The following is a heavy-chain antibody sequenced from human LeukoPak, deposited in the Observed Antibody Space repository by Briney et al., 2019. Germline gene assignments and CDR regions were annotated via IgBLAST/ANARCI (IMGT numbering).Heavy chain of an antibody. Sequence: GGSLRLSCAASGFTFSSYAMSWVRQAPGKGLEWGSAISGSGGSTYYADSVKGRFTISRDNSKNTLYLQMNSLRAEDTAVYYCARDMVRGVFTTRTIDYWGQGTLVTVSS. J-gene: IGHJ4*02. CDR3: ARDMVRGVFTTRTIDY. CDR1: GFTFSSYA. V-gene: IGHV3-23*01. CDR2: ISGSGGST. D-gene: IGHD3-10*01.